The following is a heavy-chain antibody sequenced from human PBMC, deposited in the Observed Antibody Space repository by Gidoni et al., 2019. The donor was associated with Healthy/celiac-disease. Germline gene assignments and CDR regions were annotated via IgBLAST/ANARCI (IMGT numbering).Heavy chain of an antibody. Sequence: EVQLLESGGGLVQPGGSLRLSCAASGFTFSSYAMSWVRQAPGKGLEWVSAISGSGGSTYYADSVKGRFTISRDNSKNTLYLQMNSLRAEDTAVYYCAKALYSSKAGYYYYMDVWGKGTTVTVSS. CDR2: ISGSGGST. CDR3: AKALYSSKAGYYYYMDV. D-gene: IGHD6-13*01. CDR1: GFTFSSYA. V-gene: IGHV3-23*01. J-gene: IGHJ6*03.